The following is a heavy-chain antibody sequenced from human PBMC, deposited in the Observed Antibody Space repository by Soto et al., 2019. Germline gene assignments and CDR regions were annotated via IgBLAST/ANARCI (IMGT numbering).Heavy chain of an antibody. V-gene: IGHV1-69*13. CDR1: GGTFSSYA. CDR2: IIPIFGTA. D-gene: IGHD3-10*01. J-gene: IGHJ6*02. Sequence: SVKVSCKASGGTFSSYAISWVRQAPGQGLEWMGGIIPIFGTANYAQKFQGRVTITADESTSTAYVELSSLRSEDTAVYYCARGEYYYGSGRPTRTHYYYGMDVWGQGTTVTVSS. CDR3: ARGEYYYGSGRPTRTHYYYGMDV.